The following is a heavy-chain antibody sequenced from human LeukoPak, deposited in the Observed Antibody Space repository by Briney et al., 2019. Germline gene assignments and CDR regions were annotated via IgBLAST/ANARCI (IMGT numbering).Heavy chain of an antibody. CDR2: IIPIFGTA. J-gene: IGHJ3*02. D-gene: IGHD6-19*01. Sequence: ASVKVSCKASGGTFISYAISWVRQAPGQGREWRGRIIPIFGTANYSQKFQGRVTITTDESTSTAYMELSSLRSEDTAVYYCARDPSLSSGWIHDAFDIWGQGTMVTVSS. CDR3: ARDPSLSSGWIHDAFDI. CDR1: GGTFISYA. V-gene: IGHV1-69*05.